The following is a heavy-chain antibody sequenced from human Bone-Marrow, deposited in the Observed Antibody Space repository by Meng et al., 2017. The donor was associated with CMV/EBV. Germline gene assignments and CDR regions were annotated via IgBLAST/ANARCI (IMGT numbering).Heavy chain of an antibody. CDR2: IRYDGSNK. D-gene: IGHD3-16*01. Sequence: GGSLRLSCAASGFSFSFYGVTWVRQAPGKGLEWVAFIRYDGSNKYYADSVKGRFTISRDNAKNSLYLQMNSLRAEDTAVYYCARGRGGLYYYYYGMDVWGQGTTVTVSS. CDR1: GFSFSFYG. J-gene: IGHJ6*02. V-gene: IGHV3-30*02. CDR3: ARGRGGLYYYYYGMDV.